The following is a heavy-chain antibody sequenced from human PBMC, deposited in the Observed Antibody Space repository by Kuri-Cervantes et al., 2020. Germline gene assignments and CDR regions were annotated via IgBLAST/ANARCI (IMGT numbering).Heavy chain of an antibody. D-gene: IGHD2-2*01. CDR1: GYTFTSYY. Sequence: ASVKVSCKASGYTFTSYYMHWVRQAPGQGLEWMGIINPSGGSTGYAQKFRGRVTMTRDTSTSTVYMELSSLRSEDTAVYYCARETATVVVPAAMRGWFDPWGQGTLVTVSS. J-gene: IGHJ5*02. CDR3: ARETATVVVPAAMRGWFDP. V-gene: IGHV1-46*01. CDR2: INPSGGST.